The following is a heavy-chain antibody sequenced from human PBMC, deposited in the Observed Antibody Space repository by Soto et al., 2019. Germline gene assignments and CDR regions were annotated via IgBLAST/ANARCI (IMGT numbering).Heavy chain of an antibody. D-gene: IGHD3-10*01. CDR3: ARVKVLCFGELRYYYYGMDV. V-gene: IGHV1-2*02. Sequence: ASVKVSCKASGYTFTGYYMHWVRQAPGQGLEWMGWINPNSGDTNYAQKFQGRVTMTRDTSISTAYMELSRLRSDDTAVYYCARVKVLCFGELRYYYYGMDVWGQGTTVTVSS. CDR1: GYTFTGYY. CDR2: INPNSGDT. J-gene: IGHJ6*02.